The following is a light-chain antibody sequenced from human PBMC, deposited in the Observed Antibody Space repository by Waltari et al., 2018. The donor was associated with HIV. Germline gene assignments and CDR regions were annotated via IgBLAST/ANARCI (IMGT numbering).Light chain of an antibody. CDR2: CAS. CDR3: QQSETYPIT. J-gene: IGKJ5*01. CDR1: VAISNY. V-gene: IGKV1-9*01. Sequence: DIQLTESHSFLYASAGDRVHITCRATVAISNYLVWYQQQPGTAPKLLIYCASTLQRGVPSRFSGSGSGTDFILTISSLQPEDFATYYCQQSETYPITFGQGTRLDIK.